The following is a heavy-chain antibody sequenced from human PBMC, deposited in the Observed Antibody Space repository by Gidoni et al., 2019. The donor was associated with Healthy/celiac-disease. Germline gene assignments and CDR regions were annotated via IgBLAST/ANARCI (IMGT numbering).Heavy chain of an antibody. J-gene: IGHJ5*02. CDR1: GGSFSGYY. Sequence: QVQLQQWGAGLLKPSETLSLTCAVYGGSFSGYYWSWIRQPPGKGLEWIGEINHSGSTNYNPSLKSRVTISVDTSKNQFSLKLSSVTAADTAVYYCARVNRFGAWSGYYVRGNWFDPWGQGTLVTVSS. CDR2: INHSGST. CDR3: ARVNRFGAWSGYYVRGNWFDP. D-gene: IGHD3-3*01. V-gene: IGHV4-34*01.